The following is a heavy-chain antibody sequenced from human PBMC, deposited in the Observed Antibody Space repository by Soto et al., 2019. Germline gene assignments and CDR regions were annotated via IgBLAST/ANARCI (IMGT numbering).Heavy chain of an antibody. CDR2: ISYDGSNK. V-gene: IGHV3-30*18. J-gene: IGHJ6*02. CDR1: GFTFSSYG. Sequence: GGSLRLSCAASGFTFSSYGMHWVRQAPGRGLEWVAVISYDGSNKYYADSVKGRFTISRDNSKNTLYLQMNSLRAEDTAVYYRAKGVIAVAVNYGMDVWGQGTTVTVSS. CDR3: AKGVIAVAVNYGMDV. D-gene: IGHD6-19*01.